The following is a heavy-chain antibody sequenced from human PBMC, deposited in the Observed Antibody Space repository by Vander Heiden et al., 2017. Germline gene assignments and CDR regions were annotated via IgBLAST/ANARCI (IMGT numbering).Heavy chain of an antibody. Sequence: QVPLVESAGGVVRPGRPLRPSGAASGFTCSRFGTQWVRPAPGKGLEWVAIIWYDGSNRYYADSVKGRFTISIDNSKNTLYLQMNSLRAEDTAVYYCARDRAARRHYYYYYGMEVWGQGTTVNVSS. CDR1: GFTCSRFG. J-gene: IGHJ6*02. CDR2: IWYDGSNR. V-gene: IGHV3-33*01. D-gene: IGHD6-6*01. CDR3: ARDRAARRHYYYYYGMEV.